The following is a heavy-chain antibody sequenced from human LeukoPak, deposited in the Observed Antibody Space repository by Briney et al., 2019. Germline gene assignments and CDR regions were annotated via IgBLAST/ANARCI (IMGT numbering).Heavy chain of an antibody. D-gene: IGHD5-18*01. CDR3: ARGPGSAMVYNY. CDR1: GYTFTSYA. CDR2: INAGNGNT. Sequence: VASVNVSCKASGYTFTSYAMHWVRQAPGQRLEWMGWINAGNGNTKYSQKFQGRVTITRDTSASTAYMELSSLRSEDTAVYYCARGPGSAMVYNYWGQGTLVTVSS. J-gene: IGHJ4*02. V-gene: IGHV1-3*01.